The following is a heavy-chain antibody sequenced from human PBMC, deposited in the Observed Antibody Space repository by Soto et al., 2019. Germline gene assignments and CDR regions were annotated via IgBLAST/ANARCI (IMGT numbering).Heavy chain of an antibody. CDR3: ARYYDYVWGSYRWDLDY. Sequence: QVQLVQSGAEVKKPGASVKVSCKAPGYTFTSYGISWVRQAPGQGLEWMGWISAYNGNTNYAQKLQGRVTMTTDTSTSTAYMELRSLRSDDTAVYYCARYYDYVWGSYRWDLDYWGQGTLVTVSS. CDR2: ISAYNGNT. J-gene: IGHJ4*02. CDR1: GYTFTSYG. V-gene: IGHV1-18*01. D-gene: IGHD3-16*02.